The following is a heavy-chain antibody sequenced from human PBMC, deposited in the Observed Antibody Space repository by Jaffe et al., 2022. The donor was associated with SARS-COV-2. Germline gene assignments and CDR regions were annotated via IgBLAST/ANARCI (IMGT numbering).Heavy chain of an antibody. D-gene: IGHD4-17*01. CDR3: TRIPEIYGSDYYYGMDV. V-gene: IGHV3-49*05. CDR2: IRSKAYGGTT. Sequence: EVQLVESGGGLVKPGRSLRLSCTASGFSFGDYAMSWFRQAPGKGLEWVGFIRSKAYGGTTEYAASVKGRFTISRDDSKSIAYLQMNSLKTEDTAVYYCTRIPEIYGSDYYYGMDVWGQGTTVTVSS. J-gene: IGHJ6*02. CDR1: GFSFGDYA.